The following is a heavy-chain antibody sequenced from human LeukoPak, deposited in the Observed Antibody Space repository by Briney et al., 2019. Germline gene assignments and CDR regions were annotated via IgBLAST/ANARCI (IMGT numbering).Heavy chain of an antibody. CDR3: ARGALRFLEWLSWLDY. D-gene: IGHD3-3*01. V-gene: IGHV3-48*02. CDR2: ISSSSSTI. CDR1: GFTFSSYS. Sequence: LTGGSLRLSCAASGFTFSSYSMTWVRQAPGKGLEWVSYISSSSSTIYYADSVKGRFTISRDNAKNSLYLQMNSLRDEDTAVYYCARGALRFLEWLSWLDYWGQGTLVTVSS. J-gene: IGHJ4*02.